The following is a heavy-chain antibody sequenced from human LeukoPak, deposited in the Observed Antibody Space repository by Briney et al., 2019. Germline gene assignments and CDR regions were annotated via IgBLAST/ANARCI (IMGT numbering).Heavy chain of an antibody. CDR2: INPNSGGT. D-gene: IGHD5-12*01. V-gene: IGHV1-2*02. J-gene: IGHJ4*02. CDR3: ARDFGRGYSGYDSN. CDR1: GYTITGYY. Sequence: ASVKVSCKASGYTITGYYMHWVRQAPGQGLEWVGWINPNSGGTNYAQKFQGRVTMTRDTSISTAYMELSRLRSDDTAVYYCARDFGRGYSGYDSNWGQGTLVTVSS.